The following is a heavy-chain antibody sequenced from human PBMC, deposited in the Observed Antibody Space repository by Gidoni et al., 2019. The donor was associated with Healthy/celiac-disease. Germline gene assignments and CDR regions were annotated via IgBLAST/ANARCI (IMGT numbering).Heavy chain of an antibody. CDR2: MNPNSAKT. V-gene: IGHV1-8*01. D-gene: IGHD3-10*01. CDR1: GHTFTSYD. Sequence: QVQLVQSGAEVKKPGASVKVSCKASGHTFTSYDINCVRQATGQGLERMGWMNPNSAKTGYAKKFQGRVSMTRKTYISTAYSELSSLRSEDTAVYYCARPNMVRGSNAFDIWGQGTMVTVSS. CDR3: ARPNMVRGSNAFDI. J-gene: IGHJ3*02.